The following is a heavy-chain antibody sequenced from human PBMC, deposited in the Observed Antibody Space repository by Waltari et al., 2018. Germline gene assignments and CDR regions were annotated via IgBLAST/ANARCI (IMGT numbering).Heavy chain of an antibody. CDR3: AKGGYCSSTSCYAYWYFDL. CDR1: GFTFSSYG. Sequence: QVQLVESGGGVVQPGRSLRLSCAASGFTFSSYGMHWVRQAPGQGLEWVAVISYDGSNKYYADSVKGRFTISRDNSKNTLYLQMNSLRAEDTAVYYCAKGGYCSSTSCYAYWYFDLWGRGTLVTVSS. V-gene: IGHV3-30*18. J-gene: IGHJ2*01. CDR2: ISYDGSNK. D-gene: IGHD2-2*01.